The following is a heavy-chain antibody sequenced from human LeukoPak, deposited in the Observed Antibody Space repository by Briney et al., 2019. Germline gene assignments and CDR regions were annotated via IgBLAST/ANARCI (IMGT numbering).Heavy chain of an antibody. CDR2: FIGSGGSA. V-gene: IGHV3-23*01. Sequence: GGSLRLSCAASGFTFSPFSMTWVRQAPGKGLEWVSTFIGSGGSAYYADSVKGRFTISRDNSKNTLYLQMNSLRAEDTALYYCAKGRPPDYWGQGTLVTVSS. J-gene: IGHJ4*02. CDR3: AKGRPPDY. CDR1: GFTFSPFS.